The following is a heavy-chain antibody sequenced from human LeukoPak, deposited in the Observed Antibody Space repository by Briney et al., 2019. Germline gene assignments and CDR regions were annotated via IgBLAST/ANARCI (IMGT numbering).Heavy chain of an antibody. D-gene: IGHD2-21*01. CDR1: GFTFSSYW. J-gene: IGHJ2*01. CDR3: ARAHGDWYFDL. Sequence: GGSMRLSCAASGFTFSSYWMHWVRQAPGKGLVWDSRINSDGSSTSYADSVKGRFTISRDNAKNTLYLQMNSLRAEDTAVYYCARAHGDWYFDLWGRGTLVTVSS. CDR2: INSDGSST. V-gene: IGHV3-74*01.